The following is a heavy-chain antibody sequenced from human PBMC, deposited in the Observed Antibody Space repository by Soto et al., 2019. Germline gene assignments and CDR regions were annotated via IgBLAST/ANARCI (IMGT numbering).Heavy chain of an antibody. V-gene: IGHV3-49*03. Sequence: EVQVVESGGGLVQPGRSLRLSCTASGYIFADYAMSWFRQAPVKGLEWVAFIRSKPLGGTTEYAASVEGRFTVSRDESKPTAYLQMNSLKTEDTAVYYCTRWKETYTDYWGQGTLVTVSS. J-gene: IGHJ4*02. CDR1: GYIFADYA. CDR2: IRSKPLGGTT. D-gene: IGHD1-1*01. CDR3: TRWKETYTDY.